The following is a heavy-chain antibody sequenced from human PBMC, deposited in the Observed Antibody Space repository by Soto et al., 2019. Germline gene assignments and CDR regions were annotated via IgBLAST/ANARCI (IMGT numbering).Heavy chain of an antibody. CDR3: ARDGRKQLWVEGLNAMDV. Sequence: QVQLVQSGPEVKKPGASVQVSCKASAYTFSSYGISWVRQAPGQGLEWMGWVSGYNGQTNYAQKFRGRVTITTDTSTGTAYMEVRSRRSDDTAIYYCARDGRKQLWVEGLNAMDVWGQGTTVTVSS. CDR2: VSGYNGQT. J-gene: IGHJ6*02. V-gene: IGHV1-18*04. CDR1: AYTFSSYG. D-gene: IGHD5-18*01.